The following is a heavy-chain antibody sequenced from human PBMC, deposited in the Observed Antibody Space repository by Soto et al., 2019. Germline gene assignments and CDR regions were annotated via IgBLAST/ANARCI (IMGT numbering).Heavy chain of an antibody. V-gene: IGHV1-18*01. CDR1: GYTFTSYG. CDR3: ARSFDLSITMIVAEFDY. CDR2: ISAYNGNT. J-gene: IGHJ4*02. D-gene: IGHD3-22*01. Sequence: ASVKVSCKASGYTFTSYGISWVRQAPGQGLEWMGWISAYNGNTNYAQKLQGRVTMTTDTSTSTAYMELRSLRSDNTAVYYCARSFDLSITMIVAEFDYWGQGTLVTVSS.